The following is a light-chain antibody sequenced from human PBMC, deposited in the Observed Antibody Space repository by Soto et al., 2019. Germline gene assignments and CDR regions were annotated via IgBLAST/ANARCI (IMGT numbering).Light chain of an antibody. Sequence: ENVLTQSPGTLSLSPGDTATLSCRASQTIFNSYLAWYQQKPGQAPRLLIYGASSRATGIPDRFSGGGSGTDFTLTITRLEPEDFAVYYCQQYGRISPYTFGQGTKLEIK. V-gene: IGKV3-20*01. CDR2: GAS. CDR1: QTIFNSY. CDR3: QQYGRISPYT. J-gene: IGKJ2*01.